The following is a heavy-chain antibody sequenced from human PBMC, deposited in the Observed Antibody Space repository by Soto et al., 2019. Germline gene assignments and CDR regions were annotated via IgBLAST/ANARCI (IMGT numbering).Heavy chain of an antibody. V-gene: IGHV1-46*01. J-gene: IGHJ4*02. CDR2: INPSGGST. D-gene: IGHD6-13*01. CDR1: GYTFTSYF. CDR3: AREDSGYSSTWYTHY. Sequence: QVQLVQSGAEVETPGASVKVSCKASGYTFTSYFMHWVRQAPGQGLERMGIINPSGGSTSYAQKFQGRVTMTRDTSTSTVYMELSSLRSEDTAVYYCAREDSGYSSTWYTHYWGQGTLVTVSS.